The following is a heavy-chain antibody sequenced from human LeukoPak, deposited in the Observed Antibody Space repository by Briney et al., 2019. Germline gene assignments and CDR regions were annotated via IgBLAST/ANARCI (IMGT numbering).Heavy chain of an antibody. V-gene: IGHV1-69*05. D-gene: IGHD2-8*01. CDR3: ARDLMVYAGPRPMNAFDI. CDR1: GGTFSSYA. J-gene: IGHJ3*02. CDR2: IIPIFGTA. Sequence: SVKVSCKASGGTFSSYAISWVRQAPGQGLEWMGRIIPIFGTANYAQKFQGRVTITTDESTSTAYMELSSLRSEGTAVYYCARDLMVYAGPRPMNAFDIWGQGTMVTVSS.